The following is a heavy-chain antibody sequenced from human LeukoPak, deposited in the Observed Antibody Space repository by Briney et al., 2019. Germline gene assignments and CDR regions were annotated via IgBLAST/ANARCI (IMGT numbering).Heavy chain of an antibody. CDR1: GFTFSSYE. Sequence: GGSLRLSCAASGFTFSSYEMNWVRQAPGKGLEWVSYISSSGSTIYYADSVKGRFTISRDNAKNSLYLQMNSLRAEDTAVYYCARVYGDFATSDYWGQGTLVTVSS. CDR3: ARVYGDFATSDY. J-gene: IGHJ4*02. D-gene: IGHD4-17*01. V-gene: IGHV3-48*03. CDR2: ISSSGSTI.